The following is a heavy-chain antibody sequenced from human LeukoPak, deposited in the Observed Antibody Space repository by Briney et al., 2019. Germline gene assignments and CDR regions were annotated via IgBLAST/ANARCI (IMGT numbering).Heavy chain of an antibody. Sequence: SETLSLTCAVYGGSFSGYYWSWIRQPPGKGLEWIGEINHSGSTNYNPSLKSRVTISVDTSKNQFSLKLSSVTAADTAVYYCARGDGDYRGYFDYWGQGTLVTVSS. CDR3: ARGDGDYRGYFDY. D-gene: IGHD4-17*01. CDR1: GGSFSGYY. V-gene: IGHV4-34*01. CDR2: INHSGST. J-gene: IGHJ4*02.